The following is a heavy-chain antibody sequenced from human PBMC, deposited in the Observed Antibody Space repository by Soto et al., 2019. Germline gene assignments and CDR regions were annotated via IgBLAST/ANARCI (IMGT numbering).Heavy chain of an antibody. J-gene: IGHJ6*03. Sequence: SETLSLTCTVSGVSISSYYWIWIRQPPGKGLEWIGYIYYSGSTNYNPSLKSRVTISVDTSKNQFSLKLSSVTAADTAVYYCARDRLTHMDVWGKGTTVTVSS. CDR3: ARDRLTHMDV. V-gene: IGHV4-59*01. CDR1: GVSISSYY. CDR2: IYYSGST. D-gene: IGHD1-20*01.